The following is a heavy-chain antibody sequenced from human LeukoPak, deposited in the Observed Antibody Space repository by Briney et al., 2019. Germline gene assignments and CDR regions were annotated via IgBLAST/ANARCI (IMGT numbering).Heavy chain of an antibody. CDR2: ISSSSSYT. D-gene: IGHD6-6*01. V-gene: IGHV3-21*05. J-gene: IGHJ4*02. CDR1: GFTFSSYS. Sequence: GGSLRLSCAASGFTFSSYSVNWIRQAPGKGLEWVSYISSSSSYTNYADSVKGRFTISRDNAKNSLYLQMNSLRAEDTAVYYCARGSLAARLVSYFDYWGQGTLVTVSS. CDR3: ARGSLAARLVSYFDY.